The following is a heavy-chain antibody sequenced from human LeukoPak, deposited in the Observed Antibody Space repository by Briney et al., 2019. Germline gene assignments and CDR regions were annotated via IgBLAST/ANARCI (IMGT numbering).Heavy chain of an antibody. Sequence: GGSLRLSCAASGFTFSSYAMHWVRQAPGKGLEWVAVIPYDGSNKYYADSVKGRFTISRDNSKNTLYLQMNSLRAEDTAVYYCASGRDPYYYGMDVWGQGTTVTVSS. CDR3: ASGRDPYYYGMDV. V-gene: IGHV3-30*04. J-gene: IGHJ6*02. CDR2: IPYDGSNK. CDR1: GFTFSSYA.